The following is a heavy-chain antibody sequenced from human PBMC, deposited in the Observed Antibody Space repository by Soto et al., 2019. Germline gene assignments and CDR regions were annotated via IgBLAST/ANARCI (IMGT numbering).Heavy chain of an antibody. D-gene: IGHD3-16*01. CDR1: GFSLSPYW. V-gene: IGHV3-74*03. CDR2: LSSDGFGA. J-gene: IGHJ4*02. CDR3: ARDLGGPDY. Sequence: EVHLAESGGGLVQPGGSLRLSCAASGFSLSPYWMHWVRQVPGRGLEWVARLSSDGFGAAYADSVKGRFFISRDIARNTLSLQMKSLRADDTAVYYCARDLGGPDYWGRGTSVTVSS.